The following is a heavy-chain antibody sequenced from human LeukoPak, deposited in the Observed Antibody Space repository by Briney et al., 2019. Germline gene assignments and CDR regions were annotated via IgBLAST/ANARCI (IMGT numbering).Heavy chain of an antibody. CDR2: ISYDGSNK. Sequence: PGGSLRLSCAASGFTFSSYGMHWVRQAPGKGLEWVAVISYDGSNKYYADSVKGRFTISRDNSKNTLYLQMNSLRAEDTAVYYCARDGIQLSLGWDYYYYYMDVWGKGTTVTVSS. CDR1: GFTFSSYG. J-gene: IGHJ6*03. CDR3: ARDGIQLSLGWDYYYYYMDV. V-gene: IGHV3-30*03. D-gene: IGHD5-18*01.